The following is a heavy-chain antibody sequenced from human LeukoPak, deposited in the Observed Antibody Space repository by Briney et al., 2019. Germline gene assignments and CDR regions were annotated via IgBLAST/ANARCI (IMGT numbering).Heavy chain of an antibody. Sequence: GGSLRLSCAASGFTFSSYSMNWVRQAPGKGLEWVSYISSSSSTIYYADSVKGRFTISRDNAKNSLYLQMNSLRAEDTAVYYCARERGIAAAGRLYNWFDPWGQGTLVTVSS. CDR1: GFTFSSYS. J-gene: IGHJ5*02. V-gene: IGHV3-48*01. D-gene: IGHD6-13*01. CDR2: ISSSSSTI. CDR3: ARERGIAAAGRLYNWFDP.